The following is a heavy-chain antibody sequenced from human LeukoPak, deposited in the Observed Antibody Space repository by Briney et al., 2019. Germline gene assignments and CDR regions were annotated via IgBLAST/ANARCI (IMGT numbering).Heavy chain of an antibody. J-gene: IGHJ4*02. V-gene: IGHV3-11*01. Sequence: GGSLRLSCASSGFSFSRYAMHWIRQAPGKGLEWVSYISSSGTTIYYADSVKGRFTISRDNAKNSLYLQMNSLRAEDTAVYYCARRRDSGSLQHFDYWGQGTLVTVSS. CDR1: GFSFSRYA. CDR3: ARRRDSGSLQHFDY. CDR2: ISSSGTTI. D-gene: IGHD1-26*01.